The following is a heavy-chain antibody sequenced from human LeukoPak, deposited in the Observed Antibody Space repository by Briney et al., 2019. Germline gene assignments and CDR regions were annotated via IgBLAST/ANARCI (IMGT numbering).Heavy chain of an antibody. CDR3: ARTYGADNWFDP. CDR2: LYHRGTT. CDR1: GYSISSSYY. V-gene: IGHV4-38-2*02. D-gene: IGHD4-17*01. J-gene: IGHJ5*02. Sequence: SETLSLTCTVSGYSISSSYYWGWIRQPPGKGLEWIGSLYHRGTTYYNPSLKSRVTISVDTSKNQFSLKLNSVTAADTAVYYCARTYGADNWFDPWGQGTLVTVSS.